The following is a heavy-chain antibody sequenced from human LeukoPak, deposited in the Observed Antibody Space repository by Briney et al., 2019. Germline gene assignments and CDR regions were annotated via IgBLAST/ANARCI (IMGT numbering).Heavy chain of an antibody. CDR3: AGSLYSSSSPYFNY. Sequence: PGGSLRLSCAASGFTFSSYGMHWVRQTPGKGLEWVAIIWSDGSNKYYADSVKGRFTISRDNSKNTLYLQMNSLRAEDTAVYYCAGSLYSSSSPYFNYWGQGTLVTVSS. V-gene: IGHV3-33*01. J-gene: IGHJ4*02. CDR1: GFTFSSYG. D-gene: IGHD6-6*01. CDR2: IWSDGSNK.